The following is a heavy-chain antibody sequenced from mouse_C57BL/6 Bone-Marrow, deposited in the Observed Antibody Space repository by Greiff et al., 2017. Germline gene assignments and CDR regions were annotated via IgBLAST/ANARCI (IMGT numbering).Heavy chain of an antibody. V-gene: IGHV1-81*01. Sequence: QVQLQQSGAELARPGASVKLSCKASGYTFPSYGISWVKQSTGQGLEWIGEIYPRSGNTYYNEKFKGKATLTADKSSSTAYMELRSLTSEDSAVYFGARGLRDYYGSSYVGYWGQGTTLTVSS. CDR2: IYPRSGNT. J-gene: IGHJ2*01. D-gene: IGHD1-1*01. CDR1: GYTFPSYG. CDR3: ARGLRDYYGSSYVGY.